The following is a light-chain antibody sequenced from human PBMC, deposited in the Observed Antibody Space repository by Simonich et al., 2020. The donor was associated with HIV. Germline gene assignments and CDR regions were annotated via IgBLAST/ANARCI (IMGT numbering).Light chain of an antibody. CDR3: MQALQTPIT. CDR1: QSLLHINGYNF. Sequence: DIVMTQSPLSLPVTPGEPASISRKSNQSLLHINGYNFLDWYLQKPGQSPELMIYLGANRASGVPDRFSGSGSGTDFTLKISRVEAEDVGVYYCMQALQTPITFGQGTRLEIK. V-gene: IGKV2-28*01. CDR2: LGA. J-gene: IGKJ5*01.